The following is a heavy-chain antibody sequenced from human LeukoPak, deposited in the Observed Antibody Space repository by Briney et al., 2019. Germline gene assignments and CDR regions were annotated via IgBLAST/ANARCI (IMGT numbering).Heavy chain of an antibody. D-gene: IGHD5-12*01. Sequence: SVKVSCKASGGTFSSYAISWVRQAPGQGLEWMGRIIPILGIANYAQKFQGRVTITRNTSISTAYMELSSLRSEDTAVYYCARASGGGYDYFDYWGQGTLVTVSS. CDR3: ARASGGGYDYFDY. CDR1: GGTFSSYA. V-gene: IGHV1-69*04. CDR2: IIPILGIA. J-gene: IGHJ4*02.